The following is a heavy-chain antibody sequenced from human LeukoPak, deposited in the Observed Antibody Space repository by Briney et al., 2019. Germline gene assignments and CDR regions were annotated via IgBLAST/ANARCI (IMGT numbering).Heavy chain of an antibody. Sequence: GGSLRLSCAASGFTFSSYAMHWVRQAPGKGLEWVAIISYDGSNKYYADSVKGRFTISRDSSKNTLYLQMNSLRAEDTAVYYCARDSEVPMGFWRSRAYYFDYWGQGTLVTVSS. D-gene: IGHD3-3*01. J-gene: IGHJ4*02. CDR1: GFTFSSYA. CDR3: ARDSEVPMGFWRSRAYYFDY. V-gene: IGHV3-30*14. CDR2: ISYDGSNK.